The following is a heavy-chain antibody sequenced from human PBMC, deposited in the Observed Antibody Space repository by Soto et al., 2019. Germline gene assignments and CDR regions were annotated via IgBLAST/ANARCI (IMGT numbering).Heavy chain of an antibody. D-gene: IGHD3-10*01. CDR3: ARAVDNYYGSGKYYFVC. V-gene: IGHV4-34*01. CDR1: GGSFSGYY. Sequence: PSETLSLTCAVYGGSFSGYYWSWIRQPPGKGLEWIGEINHSGSTNYNPSLKSRVTISVDTSKNQFSLKLSSVTAADTAVYYCARAVDNYYGSGKYYFVCWGQGTLVTVSS. J-gene: IGHJ4*02. CDR2: INHSGST.